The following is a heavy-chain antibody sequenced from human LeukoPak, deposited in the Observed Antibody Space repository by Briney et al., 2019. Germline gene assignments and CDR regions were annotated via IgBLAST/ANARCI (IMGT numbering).Heavy chain of an antibody. CDR1: GYTFTVYY. V-gene: IGHV1-2*02. CDR3: ARDDCSGGSCYRT. D-gene: IGHD2-15*01. Sequence: GASVKVSCKASGYTFTVYYIHWVRQAPGRGPEWMGWINPNSGGTKYAEKFQGRVTMTRDTSISTAYMEVGRLTSDDTAVYYCARDDCSGGSCYRTWGQGTLVTVSS. J-gene: IGHJ4*02. CDR2: INPNSGGT.